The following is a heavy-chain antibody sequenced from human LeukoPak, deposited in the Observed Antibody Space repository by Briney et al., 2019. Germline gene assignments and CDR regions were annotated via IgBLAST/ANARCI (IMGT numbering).Heavy chain of an antibody. V-gene: IGHV3-23*01. Sequence: GGSLRLSCAASGFTFNNYAMTCVRQAPGKGLEWVSAITNSGSSTYYADSVKGRFTISRDNSKNTLFLQMNSLRADDTAVYYCAQISVTLTRDYWGQGTLVTVSS. CDR1: GFTFNNYA. CDR3: AQISVTLTRDY. J-gene: IGHJ4*02. CDR2: ITNSGSST. D-gene: IGHD6-19*01.